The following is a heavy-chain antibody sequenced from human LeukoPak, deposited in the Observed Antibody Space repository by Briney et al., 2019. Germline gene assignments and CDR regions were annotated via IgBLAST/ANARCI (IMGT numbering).Heavy chain of an antibody. V-gene: IGHV3-7*01. Sequence: GGSLRLSCAASGFTFSRYWMYWVRQAPGKGLEWVANIKQDGSEKYYVESVKGRFTISRDNAKNSLYLQMNSLRAEDTAVYSCARDPSCSGGGCRDGYFDYWGQGTLVAVSS. CDR2: IKQDGSEK. D-gene: IGHD2-15*01. J-gene: IGHJ4*02. CDR1: GFTFSRYW. CDR3: ARDPSCSGGGCRDGYFDY.